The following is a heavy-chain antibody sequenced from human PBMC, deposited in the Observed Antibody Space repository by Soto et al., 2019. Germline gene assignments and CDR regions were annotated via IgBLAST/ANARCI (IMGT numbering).Heavy chain of an antibody. CDR3: ARGTDDYDSSGYFDY. V-gene: IGHV5-51*01. J-gene: IGHJ4*02. Sequence: GESLKISCKGSGYSFTSYWIGWVRQMPGKGLEWMGIIYPGDSDTRYSPSFQGQVTISADKSISTAYLQWSSLKASDTAMYYCARGTDDYDSSGYFDYWGQGTLVTVSS. CDR2: IYPGDSDT. CDR1: GYSFTSYW. D-gene: IGHD3-22*01.